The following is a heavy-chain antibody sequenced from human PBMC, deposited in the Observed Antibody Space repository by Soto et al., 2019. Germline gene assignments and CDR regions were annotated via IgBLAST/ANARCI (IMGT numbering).Heavy chain of an antibody. CDR3: AKDGGPVDPGTARNWDPQPYFDY. Sequence: GGSLRLSCAASGFTFSSYGMHWVRQAPGKGLEWVAVISYDGSNKYYADSVKGRFTISRDNSKNTLYLQMNSLRAEDTAVYYCAKDGGPVDPGTARNWDPQPYFDYWGQGTLVTVSS. CDR1: GFTFSSYG. V-gene: IGHV3-30*18. J-gene: IGHJ4*02. D-gene: IGHD6-6*01. CDR2: ISYDGSNK.